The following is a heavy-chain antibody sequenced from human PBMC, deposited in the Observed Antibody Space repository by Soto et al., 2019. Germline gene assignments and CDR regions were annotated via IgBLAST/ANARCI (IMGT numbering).Heavy chain of an antibody. V-gene: IGHV1-69*01. CDR1: GGTFSSYA. J-gene: IGHJ5*01. Sequence: QVQLVQSGAEVKKPGSSVKVSCKASGGTFSSYAISWVRQAPGQGLEWMGGIIPMFGKANYAQKFQGRVTISADEFTDPADMEVTSLRSEDTAVYYCARETRSTSIFGGVCFESWGHGTLVTVSS. CDR3: ARETRSTSIFGGVCFES. CDR2: IIPMFGKA. D-gene: IGHD3-3*01.